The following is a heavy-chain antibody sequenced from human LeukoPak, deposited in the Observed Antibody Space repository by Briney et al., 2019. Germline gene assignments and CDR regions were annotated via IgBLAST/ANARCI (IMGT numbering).Heavy chain of an antibody. CDR2: IDYSGST. D-gene: IGHD3-10*01. CDR1: GGSISNYY. Sequence: SETLSLTCTVSGGSISNYYWNWIRLPPGKGLEWIGYIDYSGSTNYNPSLKSRVTISVETSKNQFSLKLSSVTAADTAVYYCARVGQGNFDYWGQGTLVTVSS. V-gene: IGHV4-59*01. J-gene: IGHJ4*02. CDR3: ARVGQGNFDY.